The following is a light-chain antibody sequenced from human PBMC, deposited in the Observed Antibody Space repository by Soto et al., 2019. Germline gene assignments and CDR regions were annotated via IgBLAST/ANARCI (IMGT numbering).Light chain of an antibody. J-gene: IGKJ5*01. CDR2: GVS. Sequence: EIVMTQSPVTLSVSPGEGATLSCRPIQSVSSNLAWYQQRPGQAPRLLVYGVSTRATGIPARFSGSGSGTEFTLTISSLEPEDFAVYYCQQRSNWPRITFGQGTRLEIK. V-gene: IGKV3-15*01. CDR3: QQRSNWPRIT. CDR1: QSVSSN.